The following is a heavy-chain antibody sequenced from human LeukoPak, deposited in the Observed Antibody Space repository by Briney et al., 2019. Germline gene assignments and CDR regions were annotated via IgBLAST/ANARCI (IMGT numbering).Heavy chain of an antibody. CDR1: GFTFSSYS. Sequence: GGSLRLSCAASGFTFSSYSMNWVRQAPGKGLEWVSSISSSSSYIYYADSVKGRFTISRDNAKNSLYLQMNSLRAEDTAVYYCARDRMVRGVIGFDYWGQGTLVTVSS. CDR2: ISSSSSYI. V-gene: IGHV3-21*01. J-gene: IGHJ4*02. CDR3: ARDRMVRGVIGFDY. D-gene: IGHD3-10*01.